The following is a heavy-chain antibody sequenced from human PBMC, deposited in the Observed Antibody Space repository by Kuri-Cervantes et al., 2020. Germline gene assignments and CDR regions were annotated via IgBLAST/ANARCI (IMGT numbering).Heavy chain of an antibody. CDR3: AKDHRVTTPKIVGPFDY. V-gene: IGHV3-30*18. CDR1: GFTVSSNY. J-gene: IGHJ4*02. D-gene: IGHD1-14*01. CDR2: ISYDGSNK. Sequence: GGSLRLSCAASGFTVSSNYMSWVRQAPGKGLEWVAVISYDGSNKYYADSVRGRFTISRDNSKNTLYLQMNSLRGEDTAVYYCAKDHRVTTPKIVGPFDYWGQGTLVTVSS.